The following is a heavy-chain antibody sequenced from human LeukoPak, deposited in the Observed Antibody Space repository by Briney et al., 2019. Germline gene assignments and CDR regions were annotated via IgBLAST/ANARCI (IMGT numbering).Heavy chain of an antibody. D-gene: IGHD2-8*01. CDR3: ARDKWWGASDH. CDR2: INSDGSST. V-gene: IGHV3-74*01. Sequence: GGSLRLSCAASGFTFSSYAMHWVRQAPGKGLVWVSRINSDGSSTSYADSVKGRFTISRDNAKNTVHLQMSALTAEDTAVYYCARDKWWGASDHWGQGSLVTVSS. CDR1: GFTFSSYA. J-gene: IGHJ4*02.